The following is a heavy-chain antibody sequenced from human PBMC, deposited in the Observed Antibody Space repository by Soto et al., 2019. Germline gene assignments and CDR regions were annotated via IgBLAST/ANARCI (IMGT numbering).Heavy chain of an antibody. CDR1: GFTFSSYS. CDR2: ISSSSSYI. D-gene: IGHD3-3*01. Sequence: GGSLRLSCAASGFTFSSYSMNWVRQAPGKGLEWVSSISSSSSYIYYADSVKGRFTISRDNARNSLYLQMNSLIAADTAVYYCGRLDYDFWSGRTGDYWGQGTLVTVSS. V-gene: IGHV3-21*01. CDR3: GRLDYDFWSGRTGDY. J-gene: IGHJ4*02.